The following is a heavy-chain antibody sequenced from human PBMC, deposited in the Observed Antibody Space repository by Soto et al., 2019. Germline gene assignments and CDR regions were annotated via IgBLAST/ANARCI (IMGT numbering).Heavy chain of an antibody. CDR2: IFSSGSA. V-gene: IGHV4-39*01. CDR3: ARQLPVGATSWFDP. CDR1: GGSISSGPYY. J-gene: IGHJ5*02. Sequence: PSETLSLTCSVSGGSISSGPYYWGWIRQPPGRGLEWIGGIFSSGSASYNSSLKSRVTIFVDTSKNQFSLRLTSVTAADTAIYYCARQLPVGATSWFDPWGQGTLVTVSS. D-gene: IGHD1-26*01.